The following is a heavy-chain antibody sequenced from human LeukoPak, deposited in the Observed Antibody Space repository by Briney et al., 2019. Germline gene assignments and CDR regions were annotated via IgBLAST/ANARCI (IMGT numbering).Heavy chain of an antibody. Sequence: GGSLRLSCAASGFIFSDYYVSWIRQAPGKGRELGSYISSSGSTMNYTDAVKGRFTISRDNAKDSLYLQMNSLRAEDTAVYYCARDPGSGYEEHFDYWGQGTLVTVSS. CDR2: ISSSGSTM. J-gene: IGHJ4*02. D-gene: IGHD5-12*01. CDR1: GFIFSDYY. V-gene: IGHV3-11*01. CDR3: ARDPGSGYEEHFDY.